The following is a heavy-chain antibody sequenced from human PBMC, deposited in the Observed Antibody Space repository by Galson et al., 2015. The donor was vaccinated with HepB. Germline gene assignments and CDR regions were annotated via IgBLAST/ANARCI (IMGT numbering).Heavy chain of an antibody. CDR2: ISTSSTYI. CDR1: GFTFSSYT. J-gene: IGHJ3*02. CDR3: ARPYITIFGVVKGAFDI. D-gene: IGHD3-3*01. Sequence: SLRLSCAASGFTFSSYTMNWVRQAPGKGLEWVSSISTSSTYIYYADSVKGRFTISRDNAKNSLYLQMNSLRAEDTAVYYCARPYITIFGVVKGAFDIWGQGTMVTVSS. V-gene: IGHV3-21*01.